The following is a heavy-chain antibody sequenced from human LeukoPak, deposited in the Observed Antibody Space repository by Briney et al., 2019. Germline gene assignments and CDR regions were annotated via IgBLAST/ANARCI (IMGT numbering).Heavy chain of an antibody. CDR3: ARLPNYTTGWLNWFDP. Sequence: GGSLRLSCAASGFTFSSYAMSWVRQASGKGLEWVSGISASGNSTYYADSVKGRFTISRDNSKNTLYLRMNSLRAEDTALYYCARLPNYTTGWLNWFDPWGQGTLVTVSS. CDR2: ISASGNST. CDR1: GFTFSSYA. V-gene: IGHV3-23*01. J-gene: IGHJ5*02. D-gene: IGHD6-19*01.